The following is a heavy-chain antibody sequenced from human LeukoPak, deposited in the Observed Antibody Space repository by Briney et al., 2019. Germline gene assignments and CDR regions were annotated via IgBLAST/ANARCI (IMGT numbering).Heavy chain of an antibody. D-gene: IGHD3-22*01. J-gene: IGHJ4*02. CDR3: AKSESDYYYDSSGRPYYFDY. CDR1: GFTFDDYA. Sequence: PGGSLRLSCAASGFTFDDYAMHWVRQAPGKGLEWGSLISGDGGSTYYADSVKGRFTISRDNSKNSLYLQMNTLRTEDTALYYCAKSESDYYYDSSGRPYYFDYWGQGTLVTVSS. CDR2: ISGDGGST. V-gene: IGHV3-43*02.